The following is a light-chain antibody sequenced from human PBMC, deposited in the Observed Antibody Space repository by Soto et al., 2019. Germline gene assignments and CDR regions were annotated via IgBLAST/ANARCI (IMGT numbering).Light chain of an antibody. Sequence: EIVLTQSPGTLSLSPGERATLSCRASQSVSTNSLAWYQQKPGQAPRLVIHGASSRATGIPDRFSGSGSETDSLLTIRGLEPEVFEFYSCRRFGRSSVISGGGTKWRSN. CDR1: QSVSTNS. CDR3: RRFGRSSVI. J-gene: IGKJ4*01. CDR2: GAS. V-gene: IGKV3-20*01.